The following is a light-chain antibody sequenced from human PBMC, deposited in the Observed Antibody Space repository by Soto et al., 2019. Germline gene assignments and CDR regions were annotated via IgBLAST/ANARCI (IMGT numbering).Light chain of an antibody. J-gene: IGKJ2*01. Sequence: AIRMTQSPSSFSASTGDRVTITCRASQGISSYLAWYQQKPGKAPKLLIYAAATLQRGAPSRFSASGSGTDFTLTISRLQSEDFATYYWQQYLSYPYTVGQGTKLEI. CDR1: QGISSY. V-gene: IGKV1-8*01. CDR3: QQYLSYPYT. CDR2: AAA.